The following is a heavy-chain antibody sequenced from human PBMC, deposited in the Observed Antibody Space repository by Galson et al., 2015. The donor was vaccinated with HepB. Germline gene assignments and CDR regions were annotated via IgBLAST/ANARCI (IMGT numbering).Heavy chain of an antibody. CDR3: ARDQGYYYDSSGYYVDAFDI. Sequence: CAISGDSVSSNSAAWNWIRQSPSRGLEWLGRTYYRSKWCNDYALSVKSRITINPDTSKNQFSLQLNSVTPEDTAVYYCARDQGYYYDSSGYYVDAFDIWGQGTMVTVSS. V-gene: IGHV6-1*01. CDR1: GDSVSSNSAA. J-gene: IGHJ3*02. CDR2: TYYRSKWCN. D-gene: IGHD3-22*01.